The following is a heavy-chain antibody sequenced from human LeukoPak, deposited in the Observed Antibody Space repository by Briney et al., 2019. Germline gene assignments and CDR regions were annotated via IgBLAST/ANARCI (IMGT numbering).Heavy chain of an antibody. V-gene: IGHV1-69*13. J-gene: IGHJ4*02. CDR1: GGTFSSYA. Sequence: SVKVSCKASGGTFSSYAISWVRQAPGQGLEWMGGIIPIFGTANYAQKFQGRVTTTADESTSTAYMELSSLRSEDTAVYYCARVDGDYGHDEVDFDYWGQGTLVTVSS. D-gene: IGHD4-17*01. CDR3: ARVDGDYGHDEVDFDY. CDR2: IIPIFGTA.